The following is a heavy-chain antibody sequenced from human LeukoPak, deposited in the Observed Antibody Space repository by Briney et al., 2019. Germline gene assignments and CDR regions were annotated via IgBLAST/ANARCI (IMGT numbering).Heavy chain of an antibody. J-gene: IGHJ5*02. D-gene: IGHD6-19*01. Sequence: ASVKVSCKASGYTFTGYYMHWVQQAPGQGLEWMGWINPNSGGTNYAQKFQGRVTMTRDTSISTAYMELSRLRSDDTAVYYCARAGRTILLAVAKEYVWFDPWGQGTLVTVTS. CDR1: GYTFTGYY. CDR2: INPNSGGT. CDR3: ARAGRTILLAVAKEYVWFDP. V-gene: IGHV1-2*02.